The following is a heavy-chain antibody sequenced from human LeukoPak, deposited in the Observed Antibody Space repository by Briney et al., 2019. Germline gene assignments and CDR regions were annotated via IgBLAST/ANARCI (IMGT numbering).Heavy chain of an antibody. CDR2: ISAYSGNT. Sequence: VASVKVSCKASGYTFTSYGISWVRQAPGQGLEWMGWISAYSGNTNYAQKLQGRVTMTTDTSTSTAYMELRSLRSDDTAVYYCARDGVVVAARQPGWFDPWGQGTLVTVSS. CDR1: GYTFTSYG. D-gene: IGHD2-15*01. CDR3: ARDGVVVAARQPGWFDP. J-gene: IGHJ5*02. V-gene: IGHV1-18*01.